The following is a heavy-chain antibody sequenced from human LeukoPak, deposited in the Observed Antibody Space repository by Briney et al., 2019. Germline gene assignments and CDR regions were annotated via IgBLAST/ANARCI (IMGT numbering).Heavy chain of an antibody. CDR3: ARDSSYDFWSGYPDY. J-gene: IGHJ4*02. D-gene: IGHD3-3*01. V-gene: IGHV3-33*08. CDR2: IWYDGSNK. Sequence: PGRSLRLSCAASGFTFSRYGMHWVRQAPGKGLEWVAVIWYDGSNKYYADSVKGRFTISRDNSKNTLYLQMNSLRAEDTAVYYCARDSSYDFWSGYPDYWGQGTLVTVSS. CDR1: GFTFSRYG.